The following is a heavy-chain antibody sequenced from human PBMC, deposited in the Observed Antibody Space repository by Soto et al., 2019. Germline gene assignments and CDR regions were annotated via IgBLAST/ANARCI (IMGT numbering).Heavy chain of an antibody. D-gene: IGHD1-26*01. V-gene: IGHV1-46*01. Sequence: ASVKVSCKASADTFTNYYMHWVRQAPGQGLEWMGVINPSGASTTYAQKFQGRVTLTRDTSTSTVYMELTSLRSEDTAVYYCASYIVGATDYYYGIDFWG. J-gene: IGHJ6*02. CDR1: ADTFTNYY. CDR3: ASYIVGATDYYYGIDF. CDR2: INPSGAST.